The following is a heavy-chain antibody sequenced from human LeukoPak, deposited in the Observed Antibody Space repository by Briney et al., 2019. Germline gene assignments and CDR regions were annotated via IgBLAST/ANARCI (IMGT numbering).Heavy chain of an antibody. V-gene: IGHV3-53*01. CDR1: GFTFSSYS. CDR2: IYSGGGT. D-gene: IGHD3-16*01. CDR3: ARGGAFDI. Sequence: PGGSLRLSCAASGFTFSSYSMNWVRQAPGKGLEWVSVIYSGGGTYYADSVKGRFTISRDNSKNTLYLQMNSLRAEDTAVYYCARGGAFDIWGQGTVVTVSS. J-gene: IGHJ3*02.